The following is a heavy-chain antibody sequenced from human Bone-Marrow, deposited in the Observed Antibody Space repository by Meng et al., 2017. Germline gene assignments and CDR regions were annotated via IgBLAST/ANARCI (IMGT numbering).Heavy chain of an antibody. J-gene: IGHJ4*02. D-gene: IGHD6-19*01. Sequence: QVQPVQAGAAVKKPGASLKVSCTASGYTFTSYYMHWVRQAPGQGLEWMGIINPSGGSTSYAQKFQGRVTMTRDTSTSTVYMELSSLRSEDTAVYYCARVQSSGWSPGYWGQGTLVTVSS. CDR1: GYTFTSYY. V-gene: IGHV1-46*01. CDR3: ARVQSSGWSPGY. CDR2: INPSGGST.